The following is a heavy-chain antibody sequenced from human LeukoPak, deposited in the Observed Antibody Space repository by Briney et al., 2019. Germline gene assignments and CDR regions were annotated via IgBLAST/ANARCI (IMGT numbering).Heavy chain of an antibody. D-gene: IGHD2-21*02. V-gene: IGHV5-51*01. CDR2: IYPGDSDT. CDR3: VRRLVVTAKESYFDY. J-gene: IGHJ4*02. CDR1: GYSFTSYW. Sequence: GESLKISCKASGYSFTSYWIGWVRQVPGKGLEWMGIIYPGDSDTRYSPSFQGQVTISADKSITTAYLQWSSLKASDTAMYYCVRRLVVTAKESYFDYWGQGTLVTVSS.